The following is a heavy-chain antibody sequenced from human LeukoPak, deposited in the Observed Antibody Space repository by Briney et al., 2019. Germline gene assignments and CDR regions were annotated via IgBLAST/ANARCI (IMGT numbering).Heavy chain of an antibody. CDR1: GGSISSSSYY. D-gene: IGHD5-12*01. Sequence: PSETLSLTCTVSGGSISSSSYYWGWIRQPPGKGLEWIGSIYYSGSTNYNPPLKSRVTMSVYTSKNQFSLKLRSVTAADTAVYYCARGASGYDPFDYWGQGTLVTVSS. CDR3: ARGASGYDPFDY. V-gene: IGHV4-39*07. J-gene: IGHJ4*02. CDR2: IYYSGST.